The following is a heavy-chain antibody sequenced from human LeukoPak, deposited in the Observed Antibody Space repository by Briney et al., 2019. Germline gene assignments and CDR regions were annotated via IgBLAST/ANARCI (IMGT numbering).Heavy chain of an antibody. CDR1: GGSISSYY. CDR2: IYYSGST. D-gene: IGHD4-17*01. V-gene: IGHV4-59*01. CDR3: ATTPVSTVTPRFDD. J-gene: IGHJ4*02. Sequence: SETLSLTCTVSGGSISSYYWSWIRQPPGKGLEWIGYIYYSGSTNYNPSLKSRVTISVDTSKNQFSLKLSSVTAADTAVYYCATTPVSTVTPRFDDWGQGTLVTVSS.